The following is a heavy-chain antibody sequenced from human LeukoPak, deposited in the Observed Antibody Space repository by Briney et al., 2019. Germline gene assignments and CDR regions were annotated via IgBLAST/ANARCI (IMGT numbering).Heavy chain of an antibody. V-gene: IGHV3-7*01. Sequence: GGSLRLSCAASGFTFSSYWMSWVRQAPGKGLEWVANIKQDGSEKYYVDSVKGRFTISRDNAKNSLYLQMNSLRAEDTAVYYCARDGISGWASGYFDYWGQGTLVTVSS. CDR1: GFTFSSYW. D-gene: IGHD6-19*01. J-gene: IGHJ4*02. CDR2: IKQDGSEK. CDR3: ARDGISGWASGYFDY.